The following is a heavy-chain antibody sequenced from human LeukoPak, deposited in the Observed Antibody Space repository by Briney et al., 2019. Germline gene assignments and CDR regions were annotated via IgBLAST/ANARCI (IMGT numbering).Heavy chain of an antibody. CDR3: TTDAATIAVGGTGLY. Sequence: PGGSLRLPCAASGFTFSNARMNWVRQVPGKGLEWVGRIKREPDGETTDYAAPVKDRFTISRDDSKNMLYLQMNSLKTEDTAVYYCTTDAATIAVGGTGLYWGERTLLTVSS. J-gene: IGHJ4*02. CDR1: GFTFSNAR. V-gene: IGHV3-15*01. CDR2: IKREPDGETT. D-gene: IGHD6-13*01.